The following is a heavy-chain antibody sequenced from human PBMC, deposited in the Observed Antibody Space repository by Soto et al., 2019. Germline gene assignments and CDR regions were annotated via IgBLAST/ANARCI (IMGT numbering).Heavy chain of an antibody. Sequence: EVQLVESGGGLVKPGGSLRLSCAASGFTFSSYNMNWVRQAPGKGLEWVSSISSSSTYIYYADSVKGRFTISRDNAKNSLYLQMSSLRAEDTAVYYCASRDSSGYYPYYFEYWGQGTLVTVSS. CDR3: ASRDSSGYYPYYFEY. CDR1: GFTFSSYN. CDR2: ISSSSTYI. J-gene: IGHJ4*02. D-gene: IGHD3-22*01. V-gene: IGHV3-21*01.